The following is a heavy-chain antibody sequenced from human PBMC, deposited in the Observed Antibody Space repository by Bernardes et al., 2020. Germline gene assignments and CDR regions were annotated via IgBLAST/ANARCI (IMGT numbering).Heavy chain of an antibody. Sequence: GGSLRLSRAASGFTFSSYAMSWVRQAPGKGLEWVSAISGSGGSTYYADSVKGRFTISRDNSKNTLYLQMNSLRAEDTAVYYCAKVGHLGELSVGPTMITDWGQGTLVTVSS. J-gene: IGHJ4*02. V-gene: IGHV3-23*01. D-gene: IGHD3-16*02. CDR3: AKVGHLGELSVGPTMITD. CDR1: GFTFSSYA. CDR2: ISGSGGST.